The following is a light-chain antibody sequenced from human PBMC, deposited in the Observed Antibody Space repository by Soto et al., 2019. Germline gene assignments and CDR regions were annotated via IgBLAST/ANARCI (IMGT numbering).Light chain of an antibody. CDR3: QQYDNLPLA. V-gene: IGKV1-33*01. CDR2: DAS. Sequence: DIQMTQSPSSLSAFVGDRVTITCQASQDIRKFLNWYQQRPGKAPKLLIYDASHLETGVPSRFSGSGFGTDFTFTISSLQPEDIATYYCQQYDNLPLAVGGGTKVEIK. J-gene: IGKJ4*01. CDR1: QDIRKF.